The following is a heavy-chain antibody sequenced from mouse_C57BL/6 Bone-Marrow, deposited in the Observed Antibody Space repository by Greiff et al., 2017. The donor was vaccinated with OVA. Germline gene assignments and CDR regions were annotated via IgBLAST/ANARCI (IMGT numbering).Heavy chain of an antibody. V-gene: IGHV1-69*01. CDR3: ASRHYFDY. Sequence: QVQLQQPGAELVMPGASVKLSCKASGYTFTSYWMHWVKQRPGQGLEWIGEIDPSDSYTNYNQKFKGKSTLTVDKSSSTAYMQLSSLTSEDSAVYYCASRHYFDYWGQGTTLTVSS. J-gene: IGHJ2*01. CDR1: GYTFTSYW. CDR2: IDPSDSYT.